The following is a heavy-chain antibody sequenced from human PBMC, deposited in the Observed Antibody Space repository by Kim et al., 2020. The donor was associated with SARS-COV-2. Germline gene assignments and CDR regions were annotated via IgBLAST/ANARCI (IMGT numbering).Heavy chain of an antibody. D-gene: IGHD4-17*01. CDR2: IYHSGST. Sequence: SETLSLTCAVSGGSISSSNWWSWVRQPPGKGLEWIGEIYHSGSTNYNPSLKSRVTISVDKSKNQFSLKLSSVTAADTAVYYCARANGDYVRSYYYGMDVWGQGTTVTVSS. J-gene: IGHJ6*02. V-gene: IGHV4-4*02. CDR1: GGSISSSNW. CDR3: ARANGDYVRSYYYGMDV.